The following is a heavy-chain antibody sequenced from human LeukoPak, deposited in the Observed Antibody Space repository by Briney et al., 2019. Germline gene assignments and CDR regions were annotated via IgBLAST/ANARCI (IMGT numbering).Heavy chain of an antibody. CDR1: GFMFSGNW. CDR3: AKEGRSLQTY. D-gene: IGHD5-24*01. V-gene: IGHV3-7*03. J-gene: IGHJ4*02. CDR2: IKEDGTET. Sequence: GGSPRLSCAASGFMFSGNWMSWVRLAPGKGLEWVANIKEDGTETYYVDSVKGRFTISRDNAKNSLYLQMNSLRVEDTAVYYCAKEGRSLQTYWGQGTLVTVSS.